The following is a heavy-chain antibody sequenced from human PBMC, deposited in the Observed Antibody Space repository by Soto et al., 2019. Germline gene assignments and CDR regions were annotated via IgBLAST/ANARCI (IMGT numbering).Heavy chain of an antibody. CDR2: IYHSGGT. CDR1: GGSISSSNW. J-gene: IGHJ6*02. CDR3: ARWDGKYYYLAGMDV. V-gene: IGHV4-4*02. Sequence: PSETLSLTCAVSGGSISSSNWWSWVRQPPGKGLEWIGEIYHSGGTNYNPSLKSRVTMSVDKSKNQFSLKLSSVTAADTAVYYCARWDGKYYYLAGMDVWGQGTTVTVSS. D-gene: IGHD1-26*01.